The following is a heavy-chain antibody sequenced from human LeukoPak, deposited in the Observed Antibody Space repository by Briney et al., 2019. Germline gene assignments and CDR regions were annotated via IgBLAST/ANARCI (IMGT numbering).Heavy chain of an antibody. CDR1: GGSISSSGYY. CDR3: ARHEYSGSYYGLSWFDP. D-gene: IGHD1-26*01. V-gene: IGHV4-39*01. Sequence: SETLSLTCTVSGGSISSSGYYWGWIREPPGKGLDWIASIYYSGSTYYNPSLKSRVTISVDTSKNQLSLKLSSLTAADTAVYYCARHEYSGSYYGLSWFDPWGQGTLVTVSS. J-gene: IGHJ5*02. CDR2: IYYSGST.